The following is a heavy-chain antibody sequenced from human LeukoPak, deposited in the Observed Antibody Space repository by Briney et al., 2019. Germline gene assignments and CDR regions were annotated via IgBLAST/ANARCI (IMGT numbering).Heavy chain of an antibody. J-gene: IGHJ4*02. V-gene: IGHV3-48*03. CDR3: ASEDY. CDR2: ISSSGTII. Sequence: PGGSLRLSCTASGFTFSSYEMNWVRQAPGKGLEWVSHISSSGTIIYYADSVKGRFTISRDNAKNSLHLQMNSLRAEDTAVYYCASEDYWGQGTLVTVSS. CDR1: GFTFSSYE.